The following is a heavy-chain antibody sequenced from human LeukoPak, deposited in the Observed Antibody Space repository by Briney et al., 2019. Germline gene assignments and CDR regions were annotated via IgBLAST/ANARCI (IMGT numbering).Heavy chain of an antibody. D-gene: IGHD3-10*01. CDR3: ARHAVYYYGSGSFLGSYNWFDP. CDR1: GGSTSSSSYY. J-gene: IGHJ5*02. CDR2: IYYSGST. V-gene: IGHV4-39*01. Sequence: SETLSLTCTVSGGSTSSSSYYWGWIRQPPGKGLEWIGSIYYSGSTYYNPSLKSRVTISVDTSKNQFSLKLSSVTAADTAVYYCARHAVYYYGSGSFLGSYNWFDPWGQGTLVTVSS.